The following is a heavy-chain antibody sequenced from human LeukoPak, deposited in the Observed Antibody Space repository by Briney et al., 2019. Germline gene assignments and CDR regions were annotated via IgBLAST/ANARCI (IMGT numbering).Heavy chain of an antibody. D-gene: IGHD3-10*01. J-gene: IGHJ4*02. CDR2: IYSGGST. Sequence: GGSLRLSCAASGLTVSSNYMSWVRQAPGKGLEWVSVIYSGGSTYYADSVKGRFTISRDNSKNTLCLQMNSLRAEDTAVYYCARDLYGSGYDYWGQGTLVTVSS. V-gene: IGHV3-53*01. CDR3: ARDLYGSGYDY. CDR1: GLTVSSNY.